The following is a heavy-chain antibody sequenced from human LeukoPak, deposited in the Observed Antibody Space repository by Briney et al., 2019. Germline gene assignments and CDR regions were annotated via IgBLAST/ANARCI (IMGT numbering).Heavy chain of an antibody. CDR2: ISSSGSTI. Sequence: GGSLRLSCAASGFTFSSYEMNWVRQAPGEGLEWVSYISSSGSTIYYADSVKGRFTISRDNAKTSLYLQMNSLRAEDTAVYYCARARITETRYYYYGMDVWGQGTTVTVSS. CDR1: GFTFSSYE. CDR3: ARARITETRYYYYGMDV. V-gene: IGHV3-48*03. D-gene: IGHD3-10*01. J-gene: IGHJ6*02.